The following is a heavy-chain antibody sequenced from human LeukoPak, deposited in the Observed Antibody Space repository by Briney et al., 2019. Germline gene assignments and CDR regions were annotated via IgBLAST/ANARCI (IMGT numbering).Heavy chain of an antibody. CDR2: ISYDGSNK. D-gene: IGHD6-13*01. Sequence: GGSLRLSCAASGFSFSSYAMHWVRQSPGKGLEWVALISYDGSNKYSAESVKGRFTISRDNSKNTVYLQMNSLRIEDTAVYYCAREAPLYSSSWYNWFDPWGQGTLVTVSS. CDR1: GFSFSSYA. CDR3: AREAPLYSSSWYNWFDP. J-gene: IGHJ5*02. V-gene: IGHV3-30*01.